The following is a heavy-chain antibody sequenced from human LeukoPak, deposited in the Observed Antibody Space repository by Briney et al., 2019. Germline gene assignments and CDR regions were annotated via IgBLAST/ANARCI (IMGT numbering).Heavy chain of an antibody. Sequence: SETLSLTCAVYGGSFSGYYWSWIRQPPGKGLEWIGEINHSGSTNYNPSLKSRVTISVDTSKNQFSLNLSSVTAADTAVYYCARFSSGWLFNYWGQGTLVTVSS. CDR2: INHSGST. J-gene: IGHJ4*02. CDR3: ARFSSGWLFNY. CDR1: GGSFSGYY. V-gene: IGHV4-34*01. D-gene: IGHD6-19*01.